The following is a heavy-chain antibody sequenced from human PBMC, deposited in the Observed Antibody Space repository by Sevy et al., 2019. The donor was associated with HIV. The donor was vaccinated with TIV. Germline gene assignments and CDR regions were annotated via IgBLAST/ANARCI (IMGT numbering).Heavy chain of an antibody. CDR2: INPNSGGT. Sequence: ASVKVSCKASGYTFTGYYMHWVRQAPGQGLEWMGRINPNSGGTNYAQKFQGRVTMTRDTSISTAYMELSRLRSDDTAVYYCARDLRTMVQGVHYYGMDVWGQGTTVTVSS. J-gene: IGHJ6*02. D-gene: IGHD3-10*01. CDR1: GYTFTGYY. V-gene: IGHV1-2*06. CDR3: ARDLRTMVQGVHYYGMDV.